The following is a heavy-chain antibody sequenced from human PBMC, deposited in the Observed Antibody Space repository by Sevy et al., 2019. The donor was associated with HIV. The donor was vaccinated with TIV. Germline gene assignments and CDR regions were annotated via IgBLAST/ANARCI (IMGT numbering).Heavy chain of an antibody. J-gene: IGHJ6*02. Sequence: GGSLRLSCTASGFTFGDYAMSWFRQAPGKGLEWVGFIRSKAYGGTTEYAASVKGRFTISRDDSKSIAYLQMNSLKTEDTAVYYCTRGRIAAADPVPDSFRSHYYYYGMDVWGQGTTVTVSS. CDR1: GFTFGDYA. V-gene: IGHV3-49*03. CDR2: IRSKAYGGTT. CDR3: TRGRIAAADPVPDSFRSHYYYYGMDV. D-gene: IGHD6-13*01.